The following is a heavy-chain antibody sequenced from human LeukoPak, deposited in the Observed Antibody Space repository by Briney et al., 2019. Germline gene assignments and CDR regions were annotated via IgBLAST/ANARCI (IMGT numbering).Heavy chain of an antibody. V-gene: IGHV4-39*01. Sequence: PSETLSLTCTVSGGFISSSSYYWGWIRQPPGKGLEWIGSIYYSGSTYYNPSLKSRVTISVDTSKNQFSLKLSSVTAADTAVYYCARLPKYSRPFDYWGQGTLVTVSS. D-gene: IGHD6-6*01. CDR3: ARLPKYSRPFDY. CDR1: GGFISSSSYY. CDR2: IYYSGST. J-gene: IGHJ4*02.